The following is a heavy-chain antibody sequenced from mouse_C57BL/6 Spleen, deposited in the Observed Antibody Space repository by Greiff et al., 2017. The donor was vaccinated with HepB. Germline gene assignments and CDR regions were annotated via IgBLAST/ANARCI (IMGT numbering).Heavy chain of an antibody. Sequence: VQLQQSGPELVKPGASVKISCKASGYAFSSSWMNWVKQRPGKGLEWIGRIYPGDGDTNYNGKFKGKATLTADKSSSTAYMQLSSLTSEDSAVYFCASESLYAMDYWGQGTSVTVSS. V-gene: IGHV1-82*01. CDR3: ASESLYAMDY. CDR2: IYPGDGDT. CDR1: GYAFSSSW. J-gene: IGHJ4*01.